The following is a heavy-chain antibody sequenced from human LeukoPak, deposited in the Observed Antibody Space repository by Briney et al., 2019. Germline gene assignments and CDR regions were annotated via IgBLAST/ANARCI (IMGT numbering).Heavy chain of an antibody. J-gene: IGHJ4*02. D-gene: IGHD3-22*01. Sequence: GGCLRLSCAASGLTFSSYAMHWVRQAPGKGLEWGAVISYDGSNKYYADSVKGRFTISRDNSKNTLYLQMNSLRAEDTAVYYCARDPRPIYYYDSSGYFGNFDYWGQGTLVTVSS. CDR3: ARDPRPIYYYDSSGYFGNFDY. CDR2: ISYDGSNK. V-gene: IGHV3-30-3*01. CDR1: GLTFSSYA.